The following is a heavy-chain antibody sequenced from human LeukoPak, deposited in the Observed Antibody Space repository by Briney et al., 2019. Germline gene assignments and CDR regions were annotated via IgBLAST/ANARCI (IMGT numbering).Heavy chain of an antibody. Sequence: PVGSLRLSCAASGFSFRNYWMGWVRQAPGKGLEWVANTKPDGSAEYYADSVRGRFTISRDNAKTSLFLQMNSLSAEDTAVYYCARATVLLWFGESMEGGWNDDWGQGTLVTVSS. V-gene: IGHV3-7*01. CDR1: GFSFRNYW. D-gene: IGHD3-10*01. J-gene: IGHJ4*02. CDR3: ARATVLLWFGESMEGGWNDD. CDR2: TKPDGSAE.